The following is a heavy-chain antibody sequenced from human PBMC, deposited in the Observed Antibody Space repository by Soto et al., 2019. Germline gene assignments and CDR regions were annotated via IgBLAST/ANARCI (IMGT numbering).Heavy chain of an antibody. D-gene: IGHD6-19*01. CDR2: ISYDGSNK. J-gene: IGHJ4*02. CDR3: ARTTAVAGTPEFDY. CDR1: GFTFSSYW. V-gene: IGHV3-30-3*01. Sequence: PGGSLRLSCAASGFTFSSYWMTWVRQAPGKGLEWVALISYDGSNKYSAGSVKGRFTISRDDSKNTLYLQMNSLRPEDTAVYYCARTTAVAGTPEFDYWGQGTLVTVSS.